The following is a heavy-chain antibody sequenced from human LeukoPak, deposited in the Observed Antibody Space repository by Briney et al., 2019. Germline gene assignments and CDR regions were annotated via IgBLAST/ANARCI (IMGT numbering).Heavy chain of an antibody. J-gene: IGHJ4*02. V-gene: IGHV3-30*02. CDR1: GFTFSSYG. D-gene: IGHD3-22*01. CDR2: IRYDGSNK. Sequence: SGGSLRLSCAASGFTFSSYGMHWVRQAPGKGLEWVAFIRYDGSNKYYADSVKGRFTISRDNSKNTLYLQINSLRAEDTAVYYCAKERNYYDSSGYYSVAGGPDYWGQGTLVTVSS. CDR3: AKERNYYDSSGYYSVAGGPDY.